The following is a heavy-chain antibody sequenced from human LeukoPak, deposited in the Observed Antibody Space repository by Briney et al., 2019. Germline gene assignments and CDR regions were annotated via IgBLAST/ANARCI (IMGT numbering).Heavy chain of an antibody. Sequence: GGSLRLSCAASGFTFSSYAMSWVRQAPGKGLEWVSDISGSGGSTYYADSVKGRFTISRDNSKNTLYLQMNSLRAEDTAVYYCARLRYDGYNYFAYYFDYWGQGTLVTVSS. CDR1: GFTFSSYA. D-gene: IGHD5-24*01. J-gene: IGHJ4*02. V-gene: IGHV3-23*01. CDR2: ISGSGGST. CDR3: ARLRYDGYNYFAYYFDY.